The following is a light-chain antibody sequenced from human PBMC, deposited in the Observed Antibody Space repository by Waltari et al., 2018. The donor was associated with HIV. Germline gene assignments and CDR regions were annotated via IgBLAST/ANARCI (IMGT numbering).Light chain of an antibody. CDR3: ASHAGSKDV. J-gene: IGLJ2*01. CDR1: SSYIDAYNY. CDR2: DVS. Sequence: QSALTPPPSASGSPGQSVTISCTGTSSYIDAYNYVSWFQQHPGKAPKLMIFDVSKRPSGVPDRFSGSKSGNTASLTVSGLQAEDEADYYCASHAGSKDVFGGGTKLTVL. V-gene: IGLV2-8*01.